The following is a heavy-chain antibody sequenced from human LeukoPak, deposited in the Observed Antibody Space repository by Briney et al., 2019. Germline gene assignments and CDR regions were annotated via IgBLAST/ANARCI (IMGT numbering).Heavy chain of an antibody. J-gene: IGHJ5*02. CDR1: GFTFSSYA. D-gene: IGHD5-24*01. V-gene: IGHV3-23*01. CDR2: ISGSGGST. CDR3: AKDKAWDGDGYNLDEKWWFDP. Sequence: GGSLRLSCAASGFTFSSYAMSWVRQAPGKGLEWVSAISGSGGSTYYADSVKGRFTISRDNSKNTLYLQMNSLRAEDTAVYYCAKDKAWDGDGYNLDEKWWFDPWGQGTLVTVSS.